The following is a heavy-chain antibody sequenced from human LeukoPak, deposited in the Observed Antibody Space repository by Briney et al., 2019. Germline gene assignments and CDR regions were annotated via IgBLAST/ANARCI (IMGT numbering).Heavy chain of an antibody. J-gene: IGHJ4*02. CDR3: ATYLSSSSSLFDY. Sequence: ASVKVSCKVSGYTLSEVSMHWVRQPPGKGLECMGGFSPENGEAVYAQKFQGRVTMTEDTSTDTATMDLSSPRSEDTAVYFCATYLSSSSSLFDYWGQGTLITVSS. CDR2: FSPENGEA. V-gene: IGHV1-24*01. CDR1: GYTLSEVS. D-gene: IGHD6-6*01.